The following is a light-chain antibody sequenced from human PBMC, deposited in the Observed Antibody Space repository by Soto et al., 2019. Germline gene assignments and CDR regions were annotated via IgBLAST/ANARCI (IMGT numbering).Light chain of an antibody. J-gene: IGKJ1*01. CDR3: QQYNSYSRT. CDR1: QSISSW. CDR2: DAS. V-gene: IGKV1-5*01. Sequence: DIQMTQSPSTLSASVGDRVTITCRARQSISSWLAWYQHKPGKAPKLMIYDASSLESGVPSRFSGSGSGTEFTLTISSLQPDDFATYYCQQYNSYSRTFGQGTKVEIK.